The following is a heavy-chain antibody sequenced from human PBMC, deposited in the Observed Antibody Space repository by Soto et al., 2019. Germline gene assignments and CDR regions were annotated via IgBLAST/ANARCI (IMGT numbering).Heavy chain of an antibody. V-gene: IGHV3-53*01. CDR3: AREGRNYDYYAVDV. J-gene: IGHJ6*02. CDR1: GFTVSSNY. CDR2: IYSGGST. Sequence: EVQLVESGGGLIQPGGSLRLSCAASGFTVSSNYMSWVRQAPGKGLEWVSVIYSGGSTYDADSVKGRVTISRDNSKNTLYLQMNSLRAEDTAVYYCAREGRNYDYYAVDVWGQGTTVTVSS.